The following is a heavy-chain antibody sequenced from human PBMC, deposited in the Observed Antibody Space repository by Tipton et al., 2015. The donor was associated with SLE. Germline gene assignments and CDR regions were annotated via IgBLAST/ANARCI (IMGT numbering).Heavy chain of an antibody. Sequence: TLSLTCTVSGGSLSGYYWSWIRQPAGKGLEWIGRVYSSGSTIYNPSIKSRITLSLDTSKNQFSLRVNSVTAADTAVYYCARGGGSYYDYWGQGTLVTVSS. CDR2: VYSSGST. V-gene: IGHV4-4*07. CDR3: ARGGGSYYDY. J-gene: IGHJ4*02. D-gene: IGHD1-26*01. CDR1: GGSLSGYY.